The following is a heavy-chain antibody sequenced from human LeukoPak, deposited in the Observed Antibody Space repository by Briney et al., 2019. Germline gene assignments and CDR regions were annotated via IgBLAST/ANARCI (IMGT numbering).Heavy chain of an antibody. D-gene: IGHD4-17*01. J-gene: IGHJ4*02. V-gene: IGHV5-51*01. CDR2: IYPGDSDT. Sequence: PGESLKISCKGSGYSFTSYWIGWVRPMPGKGLEWMGIIYPGDSDTRYSPSFQGQVTISADKSIRTAYLQWSSLKASDTAICYCARHHDYGDYGCFAYWGQRTLVTVSS. CDR3: ARHHDYGDYGCFAY. CDR1: GYSFTSYW.